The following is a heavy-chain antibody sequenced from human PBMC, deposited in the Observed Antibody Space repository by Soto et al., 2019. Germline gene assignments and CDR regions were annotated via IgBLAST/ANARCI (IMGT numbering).Heavy chain of an antibody. D-gene: IGHD2-2*01. V-gene: IGHV3-23*01. CDR3: ANVAGGDIVVEPAVPGAFDI. CDR1: GFTFSSYA. Sequence: EVQLLESGGGLVQPGGSLRLSCAASGFTFSSYAMSWVRQAPGKGLEWVSAISGSGGSTYYADSVKSRFTISRDNSKNTLYLQMNSLRAEDTAVYYCANVAGGDIVVEPAVPGAFDIWGQGTMVTVSS. J-gene: IGHJ3*02. CDR2: ISGSGGST.